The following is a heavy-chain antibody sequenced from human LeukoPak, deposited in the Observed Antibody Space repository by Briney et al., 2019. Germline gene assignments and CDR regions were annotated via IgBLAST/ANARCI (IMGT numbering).Heavy chain of an antibody. CDR2: IYSGGST. CDR3: AKSSTGSSGYYYGEFDY. CDR1: GFTVSSYY. J-gene: IGHJ4*02. Sequence: GGSLRLSCAASGFTVSSYYMNWVRQAPGKGLEWVSVIYSGGSTYYADSVRGRFIISRDNSKNTLYLQMNSLRAEDTAVYYCAKSSTGSSGYYYGEFDYWGQGTLVTVSS. D-gene: IGHD3-22*01. V-gene: IGHV3-53*01.